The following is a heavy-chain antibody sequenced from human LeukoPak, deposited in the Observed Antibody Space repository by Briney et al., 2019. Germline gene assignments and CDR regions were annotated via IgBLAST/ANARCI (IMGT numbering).Heavy chain of an antibody. D-gene: IGHD3-22*01. Sequence: ASVKVSCKASGYTFTSYYMHWVRQAPGQGLEWMGIINPSGGSTSYAQKFQGRVTMTRDTSTSTVYMELSSLRSEDTAVYYCARGLRITMIVVATPDLDWGQGTLVTVSS. J-gene: IGHJ4*02. CDR1: GYTFTSYY. V-gene: IGHV1-46*01. CDR2: INPSGGST. CDR3: ARGLRITMIVVATPDLD.